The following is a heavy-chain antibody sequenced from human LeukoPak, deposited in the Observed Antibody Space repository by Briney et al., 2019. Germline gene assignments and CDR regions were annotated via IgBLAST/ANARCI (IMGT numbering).Heavy chain of an antibody. CDR1: GFTFSDYY. V-gene: IGHV3-7*01. J-gene: IGHJ4*02. Sequence: GGSLRLSCAASGFTFSDYYMSWIRQAPGKGLEWVANIKPDGSEKYYVDSVKGRFTISRDNAKNSLYLQMNSLRAEDTAVYYCARDYYYGSGSYLKWGQGTLVTVSS. D-gene: IGHD3-10*01. CDR2: IKPDGSEK. CDR3: ARDYYYGSGSYLK.